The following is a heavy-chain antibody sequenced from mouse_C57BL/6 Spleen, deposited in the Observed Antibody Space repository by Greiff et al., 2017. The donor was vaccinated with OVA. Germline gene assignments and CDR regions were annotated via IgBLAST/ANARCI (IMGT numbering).Heavy chain of an antibody. CDR1: GYTFTSYW. J-gene: IGHJ4*01. Sequence: VKLQQPGAELVKPGASVKMSCKASGYTFTSYWITWVKQRPGQGLEWIGDIYPGSGSTNYNEKFKSKATLTVDTSSSTAYMQLSSLTSEDSAVYYCARSRYYGSSYAMDYWGQGTSVTVSS. CDR3: ARSRYYGSSYAMDY. CDR2: IYPGSGST. D-gene: IGHD1-1*01. V-gene: IGHV1-55*01.